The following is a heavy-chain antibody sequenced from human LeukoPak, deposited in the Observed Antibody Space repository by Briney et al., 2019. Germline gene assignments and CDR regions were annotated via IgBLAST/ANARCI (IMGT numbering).Heavy chain of an antibody. V-gene: IGHV3-53*01. D-gene: IGHD6-19*01. CDR3: ARGRADSLYSSDWLVAFDI. CDR1: GFTVSTNY. Sequence: GGSLRLSCTASGFTVSTNYMSWVRQAPGKGLEWVSVLYSGGNTYYADSVKGRFTISRDNSKNTLYLQMNSLRAEDTAVYYCARGRADSLYSSDWLVAFDIWGQGTMVTVSS. J-gene: IGHJ3*02. CDR2: LYSGGNT.